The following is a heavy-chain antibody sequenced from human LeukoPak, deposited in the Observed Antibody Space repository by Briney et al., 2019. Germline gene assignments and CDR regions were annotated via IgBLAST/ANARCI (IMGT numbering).Heavy chain of an antibody. V-gene: IGHV3-23*01. J-gene: IGHJ4*02. Sequence: GGSLRLSCAASGFTFSEYAMSWVRQTPGWGLEWVSTISGSDGSTHNADSVKGPFTISRDNSKNTLYLHVSSLRVEDTAVYYCAKDRGFNYGYGFDYWGQGNLVTVSS. CDR1: GFTFSEYA. CDR3: AKDRGFNYGYGFDY. D-gene: IGHD3-16*01. CDR2: ISGSDGST.